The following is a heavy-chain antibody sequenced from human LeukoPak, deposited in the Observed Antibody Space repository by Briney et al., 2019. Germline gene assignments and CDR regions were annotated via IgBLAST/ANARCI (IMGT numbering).Heavy chain of an antibody. CDR3: ARDLRVVEARDY. Sequence: GGSLRLSCAASGFTFSSYWMSWVRQAPGKGLEWVANIKQDGSEKFYVHSVRGRFTISRDNAKNSLYLQMNSLRAEDTAVYYCARDLRVVEARDYWGQGTLVTVSS. CDR2: IKQDGSEK. V-gene: IGHV3-7*01. J-gene: IGHJ4*02. D-gene: IGHD2-15*01. CDR1: GFTFSSYW.